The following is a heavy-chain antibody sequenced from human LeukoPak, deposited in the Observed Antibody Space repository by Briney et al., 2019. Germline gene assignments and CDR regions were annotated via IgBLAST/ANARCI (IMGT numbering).Heavy chain of an antibody. CDR1: GFTFSSYA. CDR2: IGGTGVRT. CDR3: AKEEGGRYYDSSGYPTIDY. J-gene: IGHJ4*02. D-gene: IGHD3-22*01. V-gene: IGHV3-23*01. Sequence: PGGSLRLSCASSGFTFSSYAMSWVRQAPGKGLECVSTIGGTGVRTYYADSAKGRFTISRDNSKNTLYLQMNSLRAEDTAVYYCAKEEGGRYYDSSGYPTIDYWGQGTLVTVSS.